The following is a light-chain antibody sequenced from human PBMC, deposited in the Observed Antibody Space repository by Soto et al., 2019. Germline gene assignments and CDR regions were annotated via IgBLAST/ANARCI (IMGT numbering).Light chain of an antibody. CDR2: EVS. CDR1: SSDVGVYNY. V-gene: IGLV2-14*01. CDR3: SSYTSSSTGV. J-gene: IGLJ1*01. Sequence: QSALTQPASVSGSPGQSITFSCTGTSSDVGVYNYVSWYQQHPGKAPKLMIYEVSTRPSGVSNRFSGSKSGNTASLTISGLQAEDEADYYCSSYTSSSTGVFGTGTKLTVL.